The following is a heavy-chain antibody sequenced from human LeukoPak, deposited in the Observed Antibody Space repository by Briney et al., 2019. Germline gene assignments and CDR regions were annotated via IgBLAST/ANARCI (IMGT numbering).Heavy chain of an antibody. J-gene: IGHJ5*02. D-gene: IGHD1-26*01. CDR2: FGPEDGET. Sequence: GASVKVSCKVSGYTLTELSMRWVRQAPGKGLEWMGGFGPEDGETIYAQKFQGRVTMTRDMSTTTDYMELSSLRSEDTAVYYCARDNSVGDVAWWFDPWGQGTLVTVSS. CDR1: GYTLTELS. V-gene: IGHV1-24*01. CDR3: ARDNSVGDVAWWFDP.